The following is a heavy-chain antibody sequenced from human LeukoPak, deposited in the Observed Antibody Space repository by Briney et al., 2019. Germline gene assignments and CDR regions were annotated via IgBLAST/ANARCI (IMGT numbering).Heavy chain of an antibody. CDR1: GFTLTIYD. D-gene: IGHD1-26*01. J-gene: IGHJ1*01. Sequence: ASVKVSCKTSGFTLTIYDIKWVRQATGQGLEWMGWMNGNSGDTGYAQKFQGRVTMTRNTSISTAYMELSNLRSEDTAVYYCVRGRFIAGAGDWGQGTPVTVPS. CDR2: MNGNSGDT. CDR3: VRGRFIAGAGD. V-gene: IGHV1-8*01.